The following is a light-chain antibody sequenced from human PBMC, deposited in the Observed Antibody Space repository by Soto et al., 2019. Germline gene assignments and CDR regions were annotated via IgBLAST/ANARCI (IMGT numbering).Light chain of an antibody. CDR2: GAS. J-gene: IGKJ1*01. CDR1: QSVSSY. CDR3: QQYGSPPRT. Sequence: EVVMRQSPATLSVSPGERATLSCRASQSVSSYLAWYQQKPGQAPRLLIYGASSRATGIPDRFSGSGSGTDFTLTISRLEPEDFAVYYCQQYGSPPRTFGQGTKVDIK. V-gene: IGKV3-20*01.